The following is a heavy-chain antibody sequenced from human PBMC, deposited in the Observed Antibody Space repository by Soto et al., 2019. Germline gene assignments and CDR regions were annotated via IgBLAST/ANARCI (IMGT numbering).Heavy chain of an antibody. CDR1: GYSFTSYW. J-gene: IGHJ3*02. Sequence: GESLKISCKGSGYSFTSYWVGWVRQMPGKGLEWMGIIYPGDSDTRYSPSFQGQVTISADKSISTAYLQWSSLKASDTAMYYCARDARGYYYDSSGPPDAFDIWGQGTMVTVSS. CDR2: IYPGDSDT. V-gene: IGHV5-51*01. D-gene: IGHD3-22*01. CDR3: ARDARGYYYDSSGPPDAFDI.